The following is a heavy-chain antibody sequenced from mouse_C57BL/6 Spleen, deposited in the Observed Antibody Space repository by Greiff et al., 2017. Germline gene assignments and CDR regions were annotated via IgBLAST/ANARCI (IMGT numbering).Heavy chain of an antibody. J-gene: IGHJ3*01. CDR2: IHPNSGST. CDR1: GYTFTSYW. V-gene: IGHV1-64*01. CDR3: ARGTTEAWFAY. D-gene: IGHD1-1*01. Sequence: VQLQQPGAELVKPGASVKLSCKASGYTFTSYWMHWVKQRPGQGLEWIGMIHPNSGSTNYNEKFKSKATLTVDKSSSTAYLQLSSLTSEDAAFYYCARGTTEAWFAYWGQGTLVTVSA.